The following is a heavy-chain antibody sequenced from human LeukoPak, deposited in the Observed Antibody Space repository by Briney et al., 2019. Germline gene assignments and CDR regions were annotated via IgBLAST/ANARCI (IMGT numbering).Heavy chain of an antibody. J-gene: IGHJ4*02. Sequence: SETLSLTCTVSGGSISSYYWSWIRQPAGKGLEWIGRFYTSGSTNYNPSLKSRVTMSVDTSKNQFSLKLSSVTAVDTAVYYCARVGGTLISFDYWGQGTLVTVSS. V-gene: IGHV4-4*07. CDR2: FYTSGST. CDR1: GGSISSYY. CDR3: ARVGGTLISFDY. D-gene: IGHD3-16*01.